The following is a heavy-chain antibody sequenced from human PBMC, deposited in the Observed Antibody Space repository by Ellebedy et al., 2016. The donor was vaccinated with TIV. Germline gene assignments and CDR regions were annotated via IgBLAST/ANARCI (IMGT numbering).Heavy chain of an antibody. CDR2: IRSKANSYAT. Sequence: GESLKISCAASGFTFSGSAMHWVRQASGKGLEWVGRIRSKANSYATAYAASVKGRFTISRDDSKNTGYLQMNSLKTEDTAVYYCTRLSHRYSSSWYEVYWGQGTLVTVSS. V-gene: IGHV3-73*01. CDR3: TRLSHRYSSSWYEVY. J-gene: IGHJ4*02. D-gene: IGHD6-13*01. CDR1: GFTFSGSA.